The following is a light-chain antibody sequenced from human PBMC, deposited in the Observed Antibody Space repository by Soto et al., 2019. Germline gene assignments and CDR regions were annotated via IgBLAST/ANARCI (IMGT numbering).Light chain of an antibody. CDR3: QTWGSGIVV. V-gene: IGLV4-69*01. CDR1: SGHSNYA. Sequence: QLVLTQSPSASASLGASVKLTCTLSSGHSNYAIAWHQQQSEKGPRYLMKLNSDGNHSKGDGIPDRFSGSSSGAERYLTISSLQSEDEADYYCQTWGSGIVVFGGGTKLTVL. CDR2: LNSDGNH. J-gene: IGLJ2*01.